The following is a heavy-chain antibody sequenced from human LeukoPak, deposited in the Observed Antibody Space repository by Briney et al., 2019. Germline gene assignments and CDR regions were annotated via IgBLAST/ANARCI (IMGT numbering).Heavy chain of an antibody. CDR1: GYTFTIYY. CDR3: ARVYYDSSGYYSISYWADAFDI. Sequence: ASVTVSFKASGYTFTIYYMHWVRQAPGQGREWMGLINPSGGSTSYAQKFQGRVTITRDTSTSTVYMELSSLRSEDTAVYYCARVYYDSSGYYSISYWADAFDIWGQGTMVTVSS. CDR2: INPSGGST. D-gene: IGHD3-22*01. V-gene: IGHV1-46*01. J-gene: IGHJ3*02.